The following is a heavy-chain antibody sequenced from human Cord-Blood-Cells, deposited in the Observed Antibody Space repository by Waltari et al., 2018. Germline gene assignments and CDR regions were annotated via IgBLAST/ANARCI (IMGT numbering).Heavy chain of an antibody. CDR2: IYYSATT. V-gene: IGHV4-39*01. D-gene: IGHD1-26*01. J-gene: IGHJ3*02. Sequence: QLQLQESGPGLVKPSETLSLTCTVSGGSISSSSYYWGWIRQPPGKGLEWIGSIYYSATTYYNPSLKSRVTISVDTSKNQFSLKLSSVTAADTAVYYCARRIVGATTGAFDIWGQGTMVTDSS. CDR3: ARRIVGATTGAFDI. CDR1: GGSISSSSYY.